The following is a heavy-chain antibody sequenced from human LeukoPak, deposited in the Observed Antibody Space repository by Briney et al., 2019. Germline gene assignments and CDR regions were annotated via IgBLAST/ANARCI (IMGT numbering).Heavy chain of an antibody. CDR1: EFTFSSYA. D-gene: IGHD3-3*01. V-gene: IGHV3-23*01. CDR2: ISGGSNNI. J-gene: IGHJ2*01. CDR3: AKDQGTAIFGMIIPDWYFDL. Sequence: PGGSLRLSCAASEFTFSSYAMNWVRQAPGKGLEWVSSISGGSNNINYAGSVKGRFTTSRDNSQNTLYLQMNSLRADDTAVYYCAKDQGTAIFGMIIPDWYFDLWGRGTLVTVSS.